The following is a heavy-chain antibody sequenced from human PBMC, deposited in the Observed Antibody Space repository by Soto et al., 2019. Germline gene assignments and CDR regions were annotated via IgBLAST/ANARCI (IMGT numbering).Heavy chain of an antibody. D-gene: IGHD5-12*01. CDR3: ARGGIHYYCYYYMDV. Sequence: SETLSLTCTVSGGSISSYYWSWIRQPPGKGLEWIGYIYYSGSTNYNPSLKSRVTISVDTSKNQFSLKLSSVTAADTAVYYCARGGIHYYCYYYMDVWGKGTTVTVSS. V-gene: IGHV4-59*01. CDR1: GGSISSYY. CDR2: IYYSGST. J-gene: IGHJ6*03.